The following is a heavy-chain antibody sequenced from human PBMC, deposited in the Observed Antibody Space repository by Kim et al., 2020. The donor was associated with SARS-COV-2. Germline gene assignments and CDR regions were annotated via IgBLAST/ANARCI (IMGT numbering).Heavy chain of an antibody. V-gene: IGHV3-33*01. CDR1: GFTFSSYG. CDR3: ARGEFGVVMGGMDV. CDR2: IWYDGSNK. D-gene: IGHD3-3*01. J-gene: IGHJ6*02. Sequence: GGSLRLSCAASGFTFSSYGMHWVRQAPGKGLEWVAVIWYDGSNKYYADSVKGRFTISRDNSKNTLYLQMNSLRAEDTAVYYCARGEFGVVMGGMDVWGQGTTVTVSS.